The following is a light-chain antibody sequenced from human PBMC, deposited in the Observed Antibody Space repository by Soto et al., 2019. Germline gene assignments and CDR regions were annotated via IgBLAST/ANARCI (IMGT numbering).Light chain of an antibody. Sequence: DIQMTQSPSSLSASVGDRVTITCRASQSIGKYLNWYQQKPRKAPKLLVDAASSLQSGVPSRFNGSESGRDFSLTITSLQPEDSAIYYCHQSYNMPLTFGPGTKVDI. J-gene: IGKJ3*01. V-gene: IGKV1-39*01. CDR3: HQSYNMPLT. CDR2: AAS. CDR1: QSIGKY.